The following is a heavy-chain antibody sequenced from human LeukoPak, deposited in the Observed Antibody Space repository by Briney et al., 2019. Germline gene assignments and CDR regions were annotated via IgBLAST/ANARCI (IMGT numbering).Heavy chain of an antibody. D-gene: IGHD3-10*01. Sequence: SETLFLTCAVYVGSFTGYYWSWIRQPLGKGLWWIGEINDSGSTNYNPSLKSRVTISVDTSKNQFSLKLSSVTAADTAVYYCARERYSYGSGSYYNAQYYFDYWGQGTLVTVSS. V-gene: IGHV4-34*01. CDR2: INDSGST. J-gene: IGHJ4*02. CDR3: ARERYSYGSGSYYNAQYYFDY. CDR1: VGSFTGYY.